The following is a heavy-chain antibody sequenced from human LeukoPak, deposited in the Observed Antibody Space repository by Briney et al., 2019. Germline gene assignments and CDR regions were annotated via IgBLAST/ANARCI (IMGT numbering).Heavy chain of an antibody. J-gene: IGHJ4*02. CDR3: AREYSSGWYDY. D-gene: IGHD6-19*01. CDR2: MNQDGGTK. Sequence: GGSLRLSCVGSGFTLNSYWMSWVRQAPGKGLEWVANMNQDGGTKQYVDSVKGRFTISRDNAKNSLYLLMNSLGAEDTAVYYCAREYSSGWYDYWGQGTLVTVSS. V-gene: IGHV3-7*03. CDR1: GFTLNSYW.